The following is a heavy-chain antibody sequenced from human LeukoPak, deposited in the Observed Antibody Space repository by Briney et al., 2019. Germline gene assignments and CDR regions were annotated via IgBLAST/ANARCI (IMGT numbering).Heavy chain of an antibody. V-gene: IGHV3-21*01. Sequence: GGSLRLSCAASGFTFSSYSMNWVRQAPGKGLEWVSSISSSSSYIYYADSVKGRFTISRDNAKNSLYLQMNSLRAEDTAVYYCARDGYYGSGSYYNLNWFDPWGQGTLVTVSS. CDR1: GFTFSSYS. D-gene: IGHD3-10*01. J-gene: IGHJ5*02. CDR2: ISSSSSYI. CDR3: ARDGYYGSGSYYNLNWFDP.